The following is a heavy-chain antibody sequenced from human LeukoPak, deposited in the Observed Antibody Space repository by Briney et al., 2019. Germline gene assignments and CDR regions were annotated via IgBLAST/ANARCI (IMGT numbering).Heavy chain of an antibody. D-gene: IGHD3-22*01. Sequence: GGSLRLSCAASGFTFSSNAMSWVRQAPGKGLEWVSSISGSGGSTYYADSVKGRFTISRDNSKNTLYLQMNSLRAEDTAVYYCASPYYYDSSGSTLWHYWGQGTLVTVSS. CDR2: ISGSGGST. CDR1: GFTFSSNA. J-gene: IGHJ4*02. CDR3: ASPYYYDSSGSTLWHY. V-gene: IGHV3-23*01.